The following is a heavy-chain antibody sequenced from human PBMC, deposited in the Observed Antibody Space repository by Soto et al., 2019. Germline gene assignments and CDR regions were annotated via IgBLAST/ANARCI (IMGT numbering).Heavy chain of an antibody. J-gene: IGHJ6*02. Sequence: EVQLLESGGGLVQPETSLRLSCAASGFAFSTYAMSWVRQAPGKGPEWVSGIRGTGDNTYYADSVKGRFTISRDNSKNTRSLQMNSLRAEDTAVYYCAKGRGEYFDSSGYRQYYYAPDVWGQGTTVTVSS. D-gene: IGHD3-22*01. CDR1: GFAFSTYA. V-gene: IGHV3-23*01. CDR2: IRGTGDNT. CDR3: AKGRGEYFDSSGYRQYYYAPDV.